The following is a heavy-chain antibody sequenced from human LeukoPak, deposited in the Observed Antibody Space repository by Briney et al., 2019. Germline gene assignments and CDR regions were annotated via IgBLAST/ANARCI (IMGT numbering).Heavy chain of an antibody. V-gene: IGHV1-18*01. J-gene: IGHJ5*02. CDR2: ISSYDGNT. CDR3: ARGPRIVVVPAAISYWFDP. D-gene: IGHD2-2*02. Sequence: GASVKVSCKASGYAFISYGFSWVRQAPGQGLEWMGWISSYDGNTKSVDKLQGRVTMTTDTSTSTAYMELRSLRSEDTAVYYCARGPRIVVVPAAISYWFDPWGQGTLVTVSS. CDR1: GYAFISYG.